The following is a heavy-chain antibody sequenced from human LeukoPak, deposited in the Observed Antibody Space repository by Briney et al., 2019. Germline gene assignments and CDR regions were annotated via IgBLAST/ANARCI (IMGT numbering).Heavy chain of an antibody. CDR3: ARDGSGLRGYFDY. CDR2: IFYSGST. D-gene: IGHD1-26*01. Sequence: SETLSLTCTVSGDSISNYYWSWIRQPPGKGLEWIGYIFYSGSTNYNPSLKSRVTISVDTSKNQFSLNLSSVTATDTAVYYRARDGSGLRGYFDYWGQGTLVTVSS. CDR1: GDSISNYY. J-gene: IGHJ4*02. V-gene: IGHV4-59*12.